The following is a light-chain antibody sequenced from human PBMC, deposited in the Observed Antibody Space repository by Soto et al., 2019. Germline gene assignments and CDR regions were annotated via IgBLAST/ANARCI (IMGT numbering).Light chain of an antibody. J-gene: IGKJ4*01. V-gene: IGKV3-11*01. Sequence: EIVLTQSPATLSLSPGERATLSCRASQSVSSYLAWYQQKPGQAPRLLIYDASNRATGIPARISGSGSGTDFTLTISSLEPEDFAVYYCQQSSNWPLTFGGGTNVEIK. CDR2: DAS. CDR3: QQSSNWPLT. CDR1: QSVSSY.